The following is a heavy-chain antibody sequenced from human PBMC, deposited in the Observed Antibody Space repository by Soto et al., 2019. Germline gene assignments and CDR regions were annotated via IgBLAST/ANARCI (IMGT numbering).Heavy chain of an antibody. Sequence: QVQLQESGPGLVKPSQTLSLTCTVSGGSINSGGYCWSWIRQHPGKGLDWIGCISYGGSTSYNPSSKSRLTIPVDTSRDQFSLRLSSVAAADTAVYYCSRGILVWGQGTLITVSS. CDR1: GGSINSGGYC. V-gene: IGHV4-31*03. D-gene: IGHD5-18*01. CDR2: ISYGGST. J-gene: IGHJ4*02. CDR3: SRGILV.